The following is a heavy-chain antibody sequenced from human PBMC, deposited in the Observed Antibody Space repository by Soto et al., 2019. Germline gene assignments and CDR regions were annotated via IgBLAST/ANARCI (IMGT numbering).Heavy chain of an antibody. J-gene: IGHJ4*02. D-gene: IGHD1-7*01. CDR1: AFSFSTSW. CDR2: INPDGRTI. V-gene: IGHV3-74*01. Sequence: VGSLRLSCASSAFSFSTSWMHCVRQAPGEWLVWVSRINPDGRTINYADSVKGRFTISRDNAKNTLYLQMNILRVEDTAVYFCATDGNYRFDNWGLGPLVNVSP. CDR3: ATDGNYRFDN.